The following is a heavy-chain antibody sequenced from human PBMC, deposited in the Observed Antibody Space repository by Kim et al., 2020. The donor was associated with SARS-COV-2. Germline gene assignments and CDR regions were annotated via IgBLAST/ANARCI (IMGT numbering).Heavy chain of an antibody. Sequence: GGSLRLSCAASGFTFSSSALHWVRQAPGKGLEGTAIISYDGTYKYYADSVKGRFTVSRDNSKNTVYLQINNLRGDDTAVYYCARETAASDGSWVDFWGQGTLVTVSS. V-gene: IGHV3-30*04. CDR2: ISYDGTYK. CDR1: GFTFSSSA. J-gene: IGHJ4*02. CDR3: ARETAASDGSWVDF. D-gene: IGHD6-13*01.